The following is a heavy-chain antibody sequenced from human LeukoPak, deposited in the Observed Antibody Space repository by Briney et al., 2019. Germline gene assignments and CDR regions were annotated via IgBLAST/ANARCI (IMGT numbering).Heavy chain of an antibody. CDR3: ARRDGYWFDP. CDR2: IFHSGST. V-gene: IGHV4-4*02. J-gene: IGHJ5*02. Sequence: SETLSLTCAVSSGSIFSSNWWSWVRQPPGKGLEWIGQIFHSGSTSYSPSLKSRVTISVDKSKNQFSLKLSSVTAADTAVYYCARRDGYWFDPWGQGTLVTVSS. CDR1: SGSIFSSNW.